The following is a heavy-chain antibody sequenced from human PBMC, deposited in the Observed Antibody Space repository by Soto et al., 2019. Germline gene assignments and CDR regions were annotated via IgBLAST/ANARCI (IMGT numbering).Heavy chain of an antibody. J-gene: IGHJ5*02. Sequence: GGSLRLSCAASGFTFSSYGMHWVRQAPGKGLEWVAVISYDGSNKYYADSVKGRFTISRDNSKNTLYLQMNSLRAEDTAVYYCAKGLYGDFPLDPWGQGTLVTVSS. D-gene: IGHD4-17*01. CDR1: GFTFSSYG. CDR2: ISYDGSNK. V-gene: IGHV3-30*18. CDR3: AKGLYGDFPLDP.